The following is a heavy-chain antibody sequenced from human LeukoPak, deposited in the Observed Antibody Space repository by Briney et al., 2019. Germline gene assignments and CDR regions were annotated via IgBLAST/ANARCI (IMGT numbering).Heavy chain of an antibody. CDR3: AKGGYRYGYWSDY. CDR1: GFTFDDYA. Sequence: PGGSLRLSCAASGFTFDDYAMHWVCQAPGKGLEWVSLISGTGSSTYYVDSVKGRFTISRGNSKNSLYLQMNSLRTEDTALYYCAKGGYRYGYWSDYWGQGTLVTVSS. CDR2: ISGTGSST. V-gene: IGHV3-43*02. J-gene: IGHJ4*02. D-gene: IGHD5-18*01.